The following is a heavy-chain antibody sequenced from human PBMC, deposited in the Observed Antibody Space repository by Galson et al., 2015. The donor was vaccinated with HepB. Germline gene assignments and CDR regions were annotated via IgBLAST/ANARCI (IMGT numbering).Heavy chain of an antibody. Sequence: SLRLSCAASGFTFRNYWMNWVRQAPGKGLEWVANINEDGSEKFYADSVKGLFTISRDNADNSLSLQMNSLRAEDTAIYYCARGQRSSCTDWGRGTLVIVSS. CDR1: GFTFRNYW. CDR2: INEDGSEK. D-gene: IGHD6-13*01. CDR3: ARGQRSSCTD. V-gene: IGHV3-7*03. J-gene: IGHJ4*02.